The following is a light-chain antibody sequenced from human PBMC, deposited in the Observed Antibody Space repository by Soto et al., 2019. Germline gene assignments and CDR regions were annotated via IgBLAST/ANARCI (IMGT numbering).Light chain of an antibody. CDR1: NSDIGGYNF. CDR2: DVT. CDR3: SSYTSTNTVV. V-gene: IGLV2-14*03. Sequence: QSALTQPASVSGSPGQSITISCTGTNSDIGGYNFVSWYQQHPGKAPKLMFYDVTNRPSGVSNRFSGSKSGKTASLTISGLQAEDEAVYYCSSYTSTNTVVFGGGTKLTVL. J-gene: IGLJ2*01.